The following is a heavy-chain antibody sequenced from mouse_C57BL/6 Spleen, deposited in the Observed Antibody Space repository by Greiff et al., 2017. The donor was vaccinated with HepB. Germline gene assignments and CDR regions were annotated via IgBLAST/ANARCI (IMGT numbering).Heavy chain of an antibody. J-gene: IGHJ3*01. CDR1: GYPITRGYY. V-gene: IGHV3-6*01. CDR2: ISYDGSN. D-gene: IGHD1-1*01. CDR3: ARGLRSFAY. Sequence: DVQLVESGPGFGKPSQSLSLTCSVTGYPITRGYYWNWIRQFPGNKLEWMGYISYDGSNNYNPSLKNRISITRDTSKNQFFLKLNSVTTEDTATYYCARGLRSFAYWGQGTLVTVSA.